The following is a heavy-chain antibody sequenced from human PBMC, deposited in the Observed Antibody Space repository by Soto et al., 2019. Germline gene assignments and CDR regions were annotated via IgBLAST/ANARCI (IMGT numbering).Heavy chain of an antibody. D-gene: IGHD6-6*01. CDR1: GGSITSSTYY. V-gene: IGHV4-39*01. Sequence: PSETLSLTCTVSGGSITSSTYYWGWIRQPPGKGLEWIGRIYYSGSTYYNPSLKSRVTISVDTSKNQFSLKMGSVTAADTAVYYCARHLYSSPSYYYYYYMDVWGKGTTVTVSS. J-gene: IGHJ6*03. CDR3: ARHLYSSPSYYYYYYMDV. CDR2: IYYSGST.